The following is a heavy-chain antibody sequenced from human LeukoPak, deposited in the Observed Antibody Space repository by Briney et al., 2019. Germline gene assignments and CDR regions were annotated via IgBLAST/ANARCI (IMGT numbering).Heavy chain of an antibody. D-gene: IGHD2-8*01. V-gene: IGHV3-23*01. Sequence: SGGSLRLSCAASGFTYGSYAMSWVRQAPGKGLEWVSAISGSGGSTYYADSVQGRFTISRDSSKNTLYLQMNSLRAEDTGVYYCANNGVSPNYYYGMNVWGQGTTVTVSS. CDR2: ISGSGGST. CDR1: GFTYGSYA. CDR3: ANNGVSPNYYYGMNV. J-gene: IGHJ6*02.